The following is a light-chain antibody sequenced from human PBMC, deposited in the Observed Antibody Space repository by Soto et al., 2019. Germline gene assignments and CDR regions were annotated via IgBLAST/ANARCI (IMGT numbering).Light chain of an antibody. CDR3: PQYYSYPPWT. CDR1: QTISSW. CDR2: AAS. Sequence: DIQMTQSPSTLSGSVGDRVTITCRASQTISSWLAWYQQKPGKAPKLLIYAASTLQSGVPSRFSGSGSGTDFTLTISCLQSEDFATYYCPQYYSYPPWTFGQGTKVDIK. V-gene: IGKV1-5*01. J-gene: IGKJ1*01.